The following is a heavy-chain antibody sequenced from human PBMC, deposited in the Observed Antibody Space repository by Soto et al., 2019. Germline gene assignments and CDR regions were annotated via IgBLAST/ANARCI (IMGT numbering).Heavy chain of an antibody. D-gene: IGHD3-22*01. CDR3: ARDSSQYYYDSSGRIYFDY. V-gene: IGHV3-20*04. CDR2: INWNGGST. CDR1: GFTFSSYC. J-gene: IGHJ4*02. Sequence: GGSLSLSCAASGFTFSSYCMSWVRQDPGKGLEWVSGINWNGGSTGYADSVKGRFTISRDNAKNSLYLQMNSLRAEDTALYYCARDSSQYYYDSSGRIYFDYWGQGTLVTVSS.